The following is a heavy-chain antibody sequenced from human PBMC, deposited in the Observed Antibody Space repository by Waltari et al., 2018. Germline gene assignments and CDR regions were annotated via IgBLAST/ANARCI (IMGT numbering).Heavy chain of an antibody. CDR1: GYTFTSYA. Sequence: QVQLVQSGAEVKKPGASVKVSCKASGYTFTSYAINWVRQATGQGLEWMGWMNPNSGNTGYAQKFQGRVTITRNTSISTAYMELSSLRSEDTAVYYCARVQRIAAAGGRGVFQHWGQGTLVTVSS. J-gene: IGHJ1*01. D-gene: IGHD6-13*01. CDR3: ARVQRIAAAGGRGVFQH. CDR2: MNPNSGNT. V-gene: IGHV1-8*03.